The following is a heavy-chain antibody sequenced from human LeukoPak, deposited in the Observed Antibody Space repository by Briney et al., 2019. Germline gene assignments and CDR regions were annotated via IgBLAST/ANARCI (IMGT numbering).Heavy chain of an antibody. V-gene: IGHV3-48*01. Sequence: GGSLRLSCAASGFTFSSHSMNWVRQAPGKGLEWVSYISSSSSTIYYADSVKGRFTISRDNAKNSLYLQMNSLRAEDTAVYYCTTKLWSEIYYFDYWGQGTLVTVSS. CDR2: ISSSSSTI. D-gene: IGHD3-10*01. J-gene: IGHJ4*02. CDR1: GFTFSSHS. CDR3: TTKLWSEIYYFDY.